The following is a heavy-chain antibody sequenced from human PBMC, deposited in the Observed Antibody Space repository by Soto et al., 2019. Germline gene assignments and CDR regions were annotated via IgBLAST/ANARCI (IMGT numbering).Heavy chain of an antibody. J-gene: IGHJ4*02. Sequence: PGGSLRLSCAASGFTFSKTAMSWVRQAPGKGLEWVSSVNGNGENTYYADSVEGRFTISKDTSMNTLYLQMNSLRADDTALYYCVNGGSTVTKRGFDYWGQGTLVTVSS. CDR2: VNGNGENT. CDR3: VNGGSTVTKRGFDY. CDR1: GFTFSKTA. D-gene: IGHD4-4*01. V-gene: IGHV3-23*01.